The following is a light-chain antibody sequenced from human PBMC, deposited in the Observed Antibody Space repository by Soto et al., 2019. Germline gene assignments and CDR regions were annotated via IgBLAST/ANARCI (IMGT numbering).Light chain of an antibody. V-gene: IGLV1-40*01. CDR2: GNG. J-gene: IGLJ1*01. CDR3: QSYDSGLSGSEV. Sequence: QSVPTQPPSVSGAPGQRVTISCTGSSSNIGAGHDVHWYQQLPGTAPKLLIYGNGNRPSGVPDRFSGSKSGTSASLAITGLQAEDEADYYCQSYDSGLSGSEVFGTGTKVTVL. CDR1: SSNIGAGHD.